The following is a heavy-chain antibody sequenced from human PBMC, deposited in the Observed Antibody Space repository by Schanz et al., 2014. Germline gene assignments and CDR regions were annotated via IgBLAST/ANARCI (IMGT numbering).Heavy chain of an antibody. V-gene: IGHV3-23*01. CDR1: GFTFSSYA. D-gene: IGHD5-12*01. CDR3: ARKVVATIGGYYDN. CDR2: MNESHSTI. Sequence: EVQLLESGGGLVQPGGSLRLSCAASGFTFSSYAMTWVRQAPGKGLEWVSAMNESHSTIYYADSVRGRFTISRDNAENTLFLQMNSLRAEDTAVYYCARKVVATIGGYYDNWGQGTLVIVSS. J-gene: IGHJ4*02.